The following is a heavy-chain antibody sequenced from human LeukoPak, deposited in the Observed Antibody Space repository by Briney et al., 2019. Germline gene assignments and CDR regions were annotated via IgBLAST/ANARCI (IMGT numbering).Heavy chain of an antibody. J-gene: IGHJ1*01. Sequence: GASVKVSCKASGYTFTSYDINWVRQATGQGLEWMGWMNPNSGNTGYAQQFQGRVTMTRNTSINTAYMELTSLRSEDTAVFYCARGVRDSSGREYFQHWGQSTVVTVSS. CDR2: MNPNSGNT. D-gene: IGHD3-22*01. CDR1: GYTFTSYD. CDR3: ARGVRDSSGREYFQH. V-gene: IGHV1-8*01.